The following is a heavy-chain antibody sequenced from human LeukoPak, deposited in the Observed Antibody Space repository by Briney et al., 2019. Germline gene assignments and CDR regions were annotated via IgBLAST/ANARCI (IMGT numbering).Heavy chain of an antibody. J-gene: IGHJ4*02. CDR2: INPNSGGT. V-gene: IGHV1-2*02. CDR3: VTSSASNYANPRFDS. CDR1: GYTFTDFY. Sequence: ATVKVSCKASGYTFTDFYMHWVRQASGQGLEWRGWINPNSGGTNYAQKFQGRVTMTRDTSISTAYMELSRGSDDTAVYYCVTSSASNYANPRFDSWGQGTLVTVSS. D-gene: IGHD2-2*01.